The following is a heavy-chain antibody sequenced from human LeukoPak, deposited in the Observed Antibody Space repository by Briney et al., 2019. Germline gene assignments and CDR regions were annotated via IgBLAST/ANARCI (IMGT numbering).Heavy chain of an antibody. CDR2: IYSSGST. V-gene: IGHV3-53*01. Sequence: GGSLRLSCAASGFTVSNNFMGWVRQAPGKGLDWVSIIYSSGSTYYADSVKGRFTISRDNSKNTVFLQMSSLRADDTAVYYCATPPAMRAPPNYFQHWGQGTLVTVSS. CDR3: ATPPAMRAPPNYFQH. D-gene: IGHD5-18*01. J-gene: IGHJ1*01. CDR1: GFTVSNNF.